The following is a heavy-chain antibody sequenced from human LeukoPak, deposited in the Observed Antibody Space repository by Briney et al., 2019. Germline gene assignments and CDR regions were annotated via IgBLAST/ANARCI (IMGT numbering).Heavy chain of an antibody. CDR2: MYYSGRT. J-gene: IGHJ6*02. Sequence: SETLSLTCTVSGGSISNYYWSWIRQPPGKGLEWIGYMYYSGRTNYNPSLKSRVTISVDTSKNQFSLKLSSVTAADTAVYYCARTFSESYYYYGMDVWGQGTTVTVSS. D-gene: IGHD1-26*01. CDR1: GGSISNYY. V-gene: IGHV4-59*01. CDR3: ARTFSESYYYYGMDV.